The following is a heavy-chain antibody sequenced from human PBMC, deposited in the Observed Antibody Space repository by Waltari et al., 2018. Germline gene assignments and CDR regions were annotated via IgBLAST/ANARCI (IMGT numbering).Heavy chain of an antibody. CDR2: TKADGSGV. CDR1: GFPFSDFY. J-gene: IGHJ6*02. CDR3: GNRRPGGYGMDV. D-gene: IGHD3-10*01. V-gene: IGHV3-74*01. Sequence: EVQLVEYGGGLFQPGGSLRLSRAASGFPFSDFYMHWFRPAPGKGLVGVSRTKADGSGVTSANSGRGRFTISRDKTKSTLCLQMNSLRVDDTAVYYCGNRRPGGYGMDVWGQGTTVTVSS.